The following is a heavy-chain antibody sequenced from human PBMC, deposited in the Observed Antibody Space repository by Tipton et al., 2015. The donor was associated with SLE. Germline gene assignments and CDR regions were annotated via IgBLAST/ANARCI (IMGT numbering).Heavy chain of an antibody. CDR3: ARGRVTSDY. J-gene: IGHJ4*02. Sequence: TLSLTCTVSGGSISSYYWSWIRQPPGKGLEWIGYIYYIGSTNYNPSLKSRVTISVDTSKNQFSLKLSSVTAADTAAYYCARGRVTSDYWGQGTLVTVSS. V-gene: IGHV4-59*01. CDR2: IYYIGST. D-gene: IGHD2-21*02. CDR1: GGSISSYY.